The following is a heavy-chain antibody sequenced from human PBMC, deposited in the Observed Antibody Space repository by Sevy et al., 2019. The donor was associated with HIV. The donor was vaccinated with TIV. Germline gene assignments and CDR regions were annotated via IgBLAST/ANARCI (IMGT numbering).Heavy chain of an antibody. CDR1: GYTLTKLS. CDR2: FDPEDGET. CDR3: ATPKYVGYDYESLDI. D-gene: IGHD5-12*01. Sequence: ASVKVSCKVSGYTLTKLSMHWVRQSPGKGLEWMGGFDPEDGETIYAQKFQGRVTMTEDTSTDTAYMELSSLRSEDTAVYYCATPKYVGYDYESLDIWGQRTMVTVSS. V-gene: IGHV1-24*01. J-gene: IGHJ3*02.